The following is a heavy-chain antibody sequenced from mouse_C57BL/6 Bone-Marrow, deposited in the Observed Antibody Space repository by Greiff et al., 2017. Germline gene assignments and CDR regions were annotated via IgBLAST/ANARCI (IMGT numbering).Heavy chain of an antibody. CDR3: ARDYGLFFDY. CDR2: INPGSGGT. D-gene: IGHD1-1*02. V-gene: IGHV1-54*01. Sequence: QVQLQQSGAELVRPGPSVKVSCKASGYAFTNYLIEWVKQRPGQGLEWIGVINPGSGGTNYNEKFKGKATLTADKSSSTAYMQLSSLTSEAAAVYFCARDYGLFFDYWGQGTTLTVSS. J-gene: IGHJ2*01. CDR1: GYAFTNYL.